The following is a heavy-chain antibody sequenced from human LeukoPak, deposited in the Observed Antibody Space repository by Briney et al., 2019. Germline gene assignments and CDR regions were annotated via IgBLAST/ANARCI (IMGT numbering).Heavy chain of an antibody. J-gene: IGHJ3*02. CDR1: GFTFSSYS. CDR2: ISSSSSYI. Sequence: PGGSLRLSCAASGFTFSSYSMNWVRQAPGKGLEWVSSISSSSSYIYYADSVKGRFTISRDNAKNSLYLQMNSLRAEDTAVYYCARARPVVAAVDAFDIWGQGTMVTVSS. V-gene: IGHV3-21*01. CDR3: ARARPVVAAVDAFDI. D-gene: IGHD2-15*01.